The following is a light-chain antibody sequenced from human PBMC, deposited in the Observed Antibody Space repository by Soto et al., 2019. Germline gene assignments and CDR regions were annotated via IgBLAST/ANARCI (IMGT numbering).Light chain of an antibody. V-gene: IGKV4-1*01. CDR2: WAS. Sequence: DIVMTQSPDSLAVSLGERATINCKPSQSVLYSSNNRDSLASYQQKPGLPPKLLIYWASIRASGVPDRFSGGGSGTDVTLTISSLQAEDVAVYYCQQYYSTMYTFGQGTKMEIK. CDR3: QQYYSTMYT. CDR1: QSVLYSSNNRDS. J-gene: IGKJ2*01.